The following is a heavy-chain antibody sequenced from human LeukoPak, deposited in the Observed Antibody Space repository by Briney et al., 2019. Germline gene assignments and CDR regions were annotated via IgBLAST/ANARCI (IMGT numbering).Heavy chain of an antibody. CDR2: INHSGST. D-gene: IGHD3-9*01. CDR3: ARGLRYDILPGPSWFVP. CDR1: GGSFSGYY. Sequence: SETLSLTCAVYGGSFSGYYWSWIRQPPGKGLEWIGEINHSGSTNYNPSLKSRVTISVDTSKNQFSLKLSSVTTADTAVYYCARGLRYDILPGPSWFVPWGQGTLVTVSS. J-gene: IGHJ5*02. V-gene: IGHV4-34*01.